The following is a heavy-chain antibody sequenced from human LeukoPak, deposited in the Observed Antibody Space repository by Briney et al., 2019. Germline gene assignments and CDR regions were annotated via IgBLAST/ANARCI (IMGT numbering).Heavy chain of an antibody. J-gene: IGHJ3*02. CDR2: IYYSGST. V-gene: IGHV4-39*07. CDR3: ARARYCSSTSCYGAFDI. D-gene: IGHD2-2*01. Sequence: KPSXXLSLTCTVSGGSISSSSYYWGWIRQPPGKGLEWIGRIYYSGSTNYNPYLKSRITITVERSKNQFSLKLSSVTAADTAVYYCARARYCSSTSCYGAFDIWGQGTMVTVSS. CDR1: GGSISSSSYY.